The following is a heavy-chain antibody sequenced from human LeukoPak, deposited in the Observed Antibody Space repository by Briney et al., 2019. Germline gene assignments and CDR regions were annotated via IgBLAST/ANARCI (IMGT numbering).Heavy chain of an antibody. Sequence: GGSLRLSCAASGFIFSSYWMHWVRQAPGKGLDWVAVISFHGANEYYADSVKGRFTISRDNSNNTLYLQMNSVRAEDAAVYYCAKGRRGSSYVHYFDTWGQGTLVIVSS. V-gene: IGHV3-30*18. D-gene: IGHD3-22*01. CDR1: GFIFSSYW. CDR2: ISFHGANE. J-gene: IGHJ1*01. CDR3: AKGRRGSSYVHYFDT.